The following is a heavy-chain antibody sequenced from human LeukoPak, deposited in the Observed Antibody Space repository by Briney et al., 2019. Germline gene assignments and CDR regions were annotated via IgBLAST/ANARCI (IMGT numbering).Heavy chain of an antibody. CDR2: IYPCDSDT. CDR3: ARRNFYYDSSGRDAFDI. CDR1: GYSFTSYW. Sequence: GESLKISCKGSGYSFTSYWIGWVRQMPGKGLEWMVIIYPCDSDTRYSPSFQGQVTISADKSISTAYLQWSSLKASDTAMYYCARRNFYYDSSGRDAFDIWGQGTMVTVSS. J-gene: IGHJ3*02. V-gene: IGHV5-51*01. D-gene: IGHD3-22*01.